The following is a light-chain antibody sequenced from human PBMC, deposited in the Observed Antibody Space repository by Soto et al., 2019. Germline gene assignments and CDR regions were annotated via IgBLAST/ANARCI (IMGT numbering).Light chain of an antibody. CDR3: QSDDNSLSGSV. Sequence: QSVLTQPPSVSGAPGQRVTISCTGSSSNIGAGYDVHWYQQLPGTAPKLLIYGNSNRPSGVPDRFSGSKSGTSASLAITGLQAEDEADYYWQSDDNSLSGSVFGGGTKLTVL. CDR2: GNS. J-gene: IGLJ3*02. V-gene: IGLV1-40*01. CDR1: SSNIGAGYD.